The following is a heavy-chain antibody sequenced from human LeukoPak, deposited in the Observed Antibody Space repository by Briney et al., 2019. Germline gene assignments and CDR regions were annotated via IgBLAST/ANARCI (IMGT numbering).Heavy chain of an antibody. CDR2: INPSGGST. Sequence: ASVKVSCKASGYTFTSYYMHWVRQAPGQGLEWMGIINPSGGSTSYAQKVQGRVTMTRDTSTSTVYMELSRLRSEDTAVYYCARGIAAATFDYWGQGTLVTVSS. CDR1: GYTFTSYY. V-gene: IGHV1-46*04. D-gene: IGHD6-13*01. J-gene: IGHJ4*02. CDR3: ARGIAAATFDY.